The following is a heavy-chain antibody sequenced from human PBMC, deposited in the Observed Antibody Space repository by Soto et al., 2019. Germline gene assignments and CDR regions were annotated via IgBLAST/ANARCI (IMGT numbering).Heavy chain of an antibody. V-gene: IGHV1-18*01. D-gene: IGHD1-1*01. CDR2: ISAYNGNT. Sequence: ASVKVSCKASGYTFTSYGISWVRQAPGQGLEWMGWISAYNGNTNYAQKLQGRVTMTTDTSTSTAYMELRSLRSDDTAVYYCARAPPGVGTLRYYYYYMDVWGKGTTVTVSS. CDR3: ARAPPGVGTLRYYYYYMDV. J-gene: IGHJ6*03. CDR1: GYTFTSYG.